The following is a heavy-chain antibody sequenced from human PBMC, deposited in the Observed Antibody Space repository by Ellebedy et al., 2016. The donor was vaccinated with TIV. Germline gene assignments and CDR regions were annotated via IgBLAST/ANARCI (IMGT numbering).Heavy chain of an antibody. J-gene: IGHJ6*03. Sequence: ASVKVSXXASGYTFTSYDINWVRQATGQGLEWMGWMNPNSGNTGYAQKFQGRVTMTRNTSISTAYMELSSLRSEDTAVYYCARAPNYDYVWGSYRLYYMDVWGKGTTVTVSS. D-gene: IGHD3-16*02. V-gene: IGHV1-8*01. CDR3: ARAPNYDYVWGSYRLYYMDV. CDR1: GYTFTSYD. CDR2: MNPNSGNT.